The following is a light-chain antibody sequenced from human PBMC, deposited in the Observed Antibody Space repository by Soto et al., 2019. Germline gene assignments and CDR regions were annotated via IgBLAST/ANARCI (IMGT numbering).Light chain of an antibody. CDR2: DAS. Sequence: DIQMTQSPSTLSASVGDRVTITCRASQSISSWLAWYQQKPGTAPKLLIYDASSLQSGVPSRFSGSGSGTEFTLTISSLQPDGFATYYCQQYSTYLYTFGQGTKLEIK. CDR1: QSISSW. V-gene: IGKV1-5*01. J-gene: IGKJ2*01. CDR3: QQYSTYLYT.